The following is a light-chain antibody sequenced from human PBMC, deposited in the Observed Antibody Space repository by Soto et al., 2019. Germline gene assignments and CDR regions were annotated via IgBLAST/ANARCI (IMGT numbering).Light chain of an antibody. CDR2: DAS. J-gene: IGKJ4*01. Sequence: EIVLTQSPGTLSLSPGERATLSCRASQSVSSSYLAWYQQKPGQAPRLLIYDASSRATGIPDRFSGGGSGTDFTLAISRLEPEDFAVYYCQQFSGYPHTFDGGT. CDR1: QSVSSSY. V-gene: IGKV3-20*01. CDR3: QQFSGYPHT.